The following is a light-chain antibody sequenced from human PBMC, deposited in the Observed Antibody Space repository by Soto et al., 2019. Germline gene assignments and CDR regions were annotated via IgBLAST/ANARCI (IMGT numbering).Light chain of an antibody. Sequence: DIQMTQSPSTLSGSVGDRFAITCRASQSISGWLAWYQQKPGRAPKLLIFDASTLESGVPSRFSGSGSGTEFTLTISNLQPDDFATYYCQQYNFYWTFGQGTKV. CDR2: DAS. V-gene: IGKV1-5*01. J-gene: IGKJ1*01. CDR1: QSISGW. CDR3: QQYNFYWT.